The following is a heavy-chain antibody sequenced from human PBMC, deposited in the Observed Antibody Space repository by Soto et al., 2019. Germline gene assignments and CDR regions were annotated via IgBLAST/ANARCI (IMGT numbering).Heavy chain of an antibody. V-gene: IGHV3-23*01. J-gene: IGHJ4*02. CDR1: GFTFNNYA. CDR3: AKLGSSSWSPHYYFDY. D-gene: IGHD2-2*01. CDR2: ITDSGDDT. Sequence: GGSLRLSCAASGFTFNNYAMGWVLQAPGKGLEWVSAITDSGDDTYYIDSVKGRFTISRDNSKSTLYLQMNNLRAEDTAIYYCAKLGSSSWSPHYYFDYWGQGTLVTVSS.